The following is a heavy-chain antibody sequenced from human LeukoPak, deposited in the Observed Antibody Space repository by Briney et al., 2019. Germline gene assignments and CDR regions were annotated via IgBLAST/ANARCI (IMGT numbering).Heavy chain of an antibody. V-gene: IGHV3-48*01. Sequence: GGSLRLSCAASGFTFSSYGMNWVRQAPGKGLEWVSYISSSISTIYYADSVKGRFTISRDNAKNSLYLQMNSLRAEDTAVYYCARVRGSYYLDYWGQGTLVTVSS. CDR1: GFTFSSYG. CDR2: ISSSISTI. CDR3: ARVRGSYYLDY. D-gene: IGHD1-26*01. J-gene: IGHJ4*02.